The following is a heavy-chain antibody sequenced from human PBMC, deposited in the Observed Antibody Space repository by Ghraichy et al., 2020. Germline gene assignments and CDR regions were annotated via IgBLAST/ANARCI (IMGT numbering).Heavy chain of an antibody. CDR1: GGSIGSSSYY. D-gene: IGHD6-13*01. J-gene: IGHJ4*02. V-gene: IGHV4-39*01. Sequence: SQTLSLTCTVSGGSIGSSSYYWGWIRQPPGKGLEWIGSIYYSGSTYYNPSLKSRVTISVDTSENQFSLKLSSVTAADTAVYYCARSLATAGINWGQGTLVTVSS. CDR2: IYYSGST. CDR3: ARSLATAGIN.